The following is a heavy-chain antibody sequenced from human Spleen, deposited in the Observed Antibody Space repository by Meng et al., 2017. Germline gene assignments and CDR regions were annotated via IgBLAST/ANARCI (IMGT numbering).Heavy chain of an antibody. V-gene: IGHV5-51*01. D-gene: IGHD5-24*01. CDR3: ARKGKDVDNIYYFDY. CDR1: GYSFTNYW. J-gene: IGHJ4*02. Sequence: GESLKISCKGSGYSFTNYWIGWVRQMPGKGLEWMGIIHPGDSDTRYSPSFQGQVTISADKSITTAYLQLSSLKASDTAMYYCARKGKDVDNIYYFDYWGQGTPVTVSS. CDR2: IHPGDSDT.